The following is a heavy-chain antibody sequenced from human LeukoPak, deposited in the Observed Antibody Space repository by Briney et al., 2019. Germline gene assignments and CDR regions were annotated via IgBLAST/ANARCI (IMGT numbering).Heavy chain of an antibody. CDR2: IYYSGST. D-gene: IGHD1-7*01. Sequence: SETLSLTCTVSGGSISSYYWSWIRQPPGKGPEWIGYIYYSGSTNYNPSLKSRVTISVDTSKNQFSLKLSPVTAADTAVYYCARDPFGTDDYWGQGTLVTVSS. J-gene: IGHJ4*02. V-gene: IGHV4-59*01. CDR3: ARDPFGTDDY. CDR1: GGSISSYY.